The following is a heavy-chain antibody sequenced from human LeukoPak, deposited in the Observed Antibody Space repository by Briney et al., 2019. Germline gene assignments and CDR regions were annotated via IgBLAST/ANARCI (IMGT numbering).Heavy chain of an antibody. J-gene: IGHJ4*02. D-gene: IGHD3-9*01. V-gene: IGHV3-48*04. CDR2: ISSSSSTI. CDR3: AGGTGFIIKD. Sequence: GGSLRLSCAASGFTFSSYSMNWVRQAPGEGLEWVSYISSSSSTIYYADSVKGRFTISRDNAKNSLYLQMNNLRVEDTAMYYCAGGTGFIIKDWGQGTLVTVSS. CDR1: GFTFSSYS.